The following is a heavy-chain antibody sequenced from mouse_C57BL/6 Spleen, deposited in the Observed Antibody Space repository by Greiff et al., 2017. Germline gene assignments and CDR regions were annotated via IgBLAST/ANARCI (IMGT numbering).Heavy chain of an antibody. J-gene: IGHJ2*01. CDR2: IWRGGST. Sequence: VQLQQSGPGLVQPSQSLSITCTVSGFSLTSYGVHWVRQSPGKGLEWLGVIWRGGSTDYNAAFMSRLSITKDNSKSQVFFKMNSLQADDTAIYYCAKGGDSSGPYYFDYWGQGTTLTVSS. CDR3: AKGGDSSGPYYFDY. D-gene: IGHD3-2*02. CDR1: GFSLTSYG. V-gene: IGHV2-5*01.